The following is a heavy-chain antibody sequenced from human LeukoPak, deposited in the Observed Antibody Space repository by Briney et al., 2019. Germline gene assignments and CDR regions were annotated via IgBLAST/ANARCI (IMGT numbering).Heavy chain of an antibody. CDR2: INPNSGGT. CDR1: GYTFTGYY. V-gene: IGHV1-2*02. CDR3: ARVSRYSSSWYSFDH. J-gene: IGHJ4*02. D-gene: IGHD6-13*01. Sequence: ASVKVSCKASGYTFTGYYMHWVRQAPGQGLEWMGWINPNSGGTNYAQKFQGRVTMTRDTSISTAYMELSRLRSDDTAVYYCARVSRYSSSWYSFDHWGQGTLVTVSS.